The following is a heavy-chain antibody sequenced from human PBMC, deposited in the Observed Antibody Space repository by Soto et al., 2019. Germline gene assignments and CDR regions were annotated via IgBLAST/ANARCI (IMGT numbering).Heavy chain of an antibody. Sequence: GESLKISCKGSGYSFSSHWIGWGRQMPGKGLEWMGIIYPGDSDTIYSPSFQGQVLISADTSISTAYLQWSSLKASDTAMYYCARRGHGSGSYHPFDYWGQGALVTVSS. D-gene: IGHD3-10*01. V-gene: IGHV5-51*01. CDR1: GYSFSSHW. CDR3: ARRGHGSGSYHPFDY. J-gene: IGHJ4*02. CDR2: IYPGDSDT.